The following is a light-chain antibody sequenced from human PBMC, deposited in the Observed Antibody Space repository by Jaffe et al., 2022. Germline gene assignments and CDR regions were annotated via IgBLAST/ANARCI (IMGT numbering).Light chain of an antibody. CDR1: SSDIGGYNY. CDR3: ASYIRKISPSVV. V-gene: IGLV2-14*03. Sequence: QSALTQPASVSGSPGQSITISCTGTSSDIGGYNYVSWYQQHPDKAPKLMIYDVSNRPSGVSDRFSGSKSGDTASLTISGLQAEDEADYYCASYIRKISPSVVFGGGTKLTVL. CDR2: DVS. J-gene: IGLJ3*02.